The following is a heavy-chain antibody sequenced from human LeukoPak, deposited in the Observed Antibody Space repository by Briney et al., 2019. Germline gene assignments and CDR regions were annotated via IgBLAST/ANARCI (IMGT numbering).Heavy chain of an antibody. D-gene: IGHD3-9*01. Sequence: SETLSLTCTVSGGSISSSSYYWGWIRQPPGKGLEWIGSIYYSGSTYYNPSLKSRVTISVDTSKNQFSLKLSSVTAADTAVYYCARVGSRYFDWSLFDSWGQGTLVTVSS. J-gene: IGHJ4*02. V-gene: IGHV4-39*07. CDR3: ARVGSRYFDWSLFDS. CDR1: GGSISSSSYY. CDR2: IYYSGST.